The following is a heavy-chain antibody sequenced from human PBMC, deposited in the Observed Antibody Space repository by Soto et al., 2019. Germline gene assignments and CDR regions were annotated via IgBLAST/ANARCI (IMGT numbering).Heavy chain of an antibody. CDR3: AEAYFGGDGYPFPVARDI. CDR2: IIPIFGTA. CDR1: GGTFSSYA. J-gene: IGHJ3*02. V-gene: IGHV1-69*13. Sequence: SVQRAWKASGGTFSSYAISWVRQAPGQGLEWMGGIIPIFGTANYAQKFQGRVTITADESTSTAYMELISLRSEDTAVYYCAEAYFGGDGYPFPVARDISSQWT. D-gene: IGHD2-21*02.